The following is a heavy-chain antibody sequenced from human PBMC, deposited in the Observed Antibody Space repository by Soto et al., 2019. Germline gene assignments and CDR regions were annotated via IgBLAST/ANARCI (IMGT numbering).Heavy chain of an antibody. V-gene: IGHV3-21*01. CDR3: ARDQYYYDSSGFPLGMDV. D-gene: IGHD3-22*01. Sequence: GGSLRLSCAASGFAFSSYSMNWVRQAPGKGLEWVSSISSSSSYIYYADSVKGRFTISRDNAKNSLYLQMNSLRAEDTAVYYCARDQYYYDSSGFPLGMDVWGQGTTVTVSS. J-gene: IGHJ6*02. CDR2: ISSSSSYI. CDR1: GFAFSSYS.